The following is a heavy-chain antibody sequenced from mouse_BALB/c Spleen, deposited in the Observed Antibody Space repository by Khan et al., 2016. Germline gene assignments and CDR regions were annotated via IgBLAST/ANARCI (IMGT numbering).Heavy chain of an antibody. Sequence: QIQLVQSGPELKKPGETVKISCKAAGYTFTNYGMNWVKQAPGKGLKWLGWINTYTGEPTYADDFKGRFAFSLETSASTAFLQINNLKNEDMTTYFCARKWESFTTVIATDYGMDYWGQGTSVTVSS. CDR2: INTYTGEP. V-gene: IGHV9-1*02. CDR1: GYTFTNYG. CDR3: ARKWESFTTVIATDYGMDY. J-gene: IGHJ4*01. D-gene: IGHD1-1*01.